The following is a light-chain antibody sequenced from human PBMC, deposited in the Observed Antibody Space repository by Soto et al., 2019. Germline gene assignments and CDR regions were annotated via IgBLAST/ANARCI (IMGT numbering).Light chain of an antibody. CDR2: DVS. CDR1: SSDIGGYNY. CDR3: ASYASSNTVL. Sequence: QSVLTQPASVSGSPGQSITISCTGTSSDIGGYNYVSWYQQHPGKAPKLMTYDVSDRPSGVSNRFSGSKSGNTASLTISGLQAEDEADYYCASYASSNTVLFG. J-gene: IGLJ2*01. V-gene: IGLV2-14*03.